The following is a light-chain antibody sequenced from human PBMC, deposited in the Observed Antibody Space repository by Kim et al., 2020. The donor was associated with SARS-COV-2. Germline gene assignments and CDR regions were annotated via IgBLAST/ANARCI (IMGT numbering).Light chain of an antibody. Sequence: AALGDRVTTTGRASQGMSRWLSWYQQRTGRAPKLLIYKASTVQSGVPSRFSGSGSGTEFTLTISGLQPDDFATYYCQQYKAYSWTFGQGTKVEIK. CDR1: QGMSRW. CDR2: KAS. V-gene: IGKV1-5*03. J-gene: IGKJ1*01. CDR3: QQYKAYSWT.